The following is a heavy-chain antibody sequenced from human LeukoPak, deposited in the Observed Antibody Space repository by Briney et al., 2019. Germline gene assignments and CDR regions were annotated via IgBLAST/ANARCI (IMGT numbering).Heavy chain of an antibody. CDR2: INSDGSST. CDR1: GFTFSAYW. J-gene: IGHJ6*02. D-gene: IGHD2-21*02. V-gene: IGHV3-74*01. CDR3: ARVQYCGGDCYSYYQYYGVDV. Sequence: PGGSLRLSCAAPGFTFSAYWMHWVRQDTGKGLVWVSRINSDGSSTSYADSVKGRFTISRDNAKNTLYLQMNSLRAEDTAVYYCARVQYCGGDCYSYYQYYGVDVWGQGTTVTVSS.